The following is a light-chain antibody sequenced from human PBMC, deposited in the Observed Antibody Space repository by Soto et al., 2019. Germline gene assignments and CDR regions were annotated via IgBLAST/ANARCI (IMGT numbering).Light chain of an antibody. V-gene: IGKV3-15*01. CDR3: QQYNNWPLT. CDR1: QSVSSN. J-gene: IGKJ5*01. Sequence: EKVMTQSPATLSVSPGERATLSCRASQSVSSNLAWNQQKPGQAPRLLIYGASSRATGIPVRFSGSGSGTEFTLTISSLQSEDFAVYYCQQYNNWPLTFGQGTRLEIK. CDR2: GAS.